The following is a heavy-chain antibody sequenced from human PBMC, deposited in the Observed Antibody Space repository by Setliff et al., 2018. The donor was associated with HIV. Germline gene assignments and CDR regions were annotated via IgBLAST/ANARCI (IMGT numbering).Heavy chain of an antibody. D-gene: IGHD3-16*01. CDR2: IYISGST. CDR3: AREHEGGTGWFDP. J-gene: IGHJ5*02. CDR1: GGSISSGSYY. V-gene: IGHV4-61*02. Sequence: SETLSLTCTVSGGSISSGSYYWSWVRQPAGKGLEWTGRIYISGSTNYNPSLKSRVTISVDTSKNQFSLKLSSVTAADPAVYYCAREHEGGTGWFDPWGQGTLVTVSS.